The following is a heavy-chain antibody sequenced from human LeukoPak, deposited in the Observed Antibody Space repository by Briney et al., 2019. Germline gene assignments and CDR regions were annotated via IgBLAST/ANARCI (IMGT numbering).Heavy chain of an antibody. CDR1: GYSFTSYD. J-gene: IGHJ4*02. V-gene: IGHV1-8*01. CDR2: INPNSGNT. Sequence: ASVKVSCKASGYSFTSYDINWVRQASGQGLEWMGWINPNSGNTGYAQKFQGRVTMTRDVSISTVYMELSSLTSEDTAVYYCARLAGPRREYWGQGTLLTVS. D-gene: IGHD6-19*01. CDR3: ARLAGPRREY.